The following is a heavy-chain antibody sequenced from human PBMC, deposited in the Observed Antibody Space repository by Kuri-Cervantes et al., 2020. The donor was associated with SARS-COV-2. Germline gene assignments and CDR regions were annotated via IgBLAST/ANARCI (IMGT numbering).Heavy chain of an antibody. CDR1: GFTFSSYA. V-gene: IGHV3-30-3*01. CDR2: ISYDGSNK. J-gene: IGHJ3*02. D-gene: IGHD2-21*01. Sequence: GGSLRLSCAASGFTFSSYAMHWVRQAPGKGLEWVAVISYDGSNKYYADSVKGRLTISRDNSKNTPYLQMNSLRAEDTAVYYCARGRASHDRISDPRHSYWDGHDAFDIWGQGTMVTVSS. CDR3: ARGRASHDRISDPRHSYWDGHDAFDI.